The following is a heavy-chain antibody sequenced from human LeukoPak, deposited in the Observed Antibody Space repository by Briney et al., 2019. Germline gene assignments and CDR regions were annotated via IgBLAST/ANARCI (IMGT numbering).Heavy chain of an antibody. CDR2: INHSGST. D-gene: IGHD3-3*01. J-gene: IGHJ4*02. CDR3: ARIWKGIFGVVTSPNPYYFDY. V-gene: IGHV4-34*01. CDR1: GGSFSGYY. Sequence: SETLSLTCAVYGGSFSGYYWSWIRQPPGKGLEWIGEINHSGSTNYNPSLKSRVTISVDTSKNQFSLKLSSETAADTAVYYCARIWKGIFGVVTSPNPYYFDYWGQGTLVTVSS.